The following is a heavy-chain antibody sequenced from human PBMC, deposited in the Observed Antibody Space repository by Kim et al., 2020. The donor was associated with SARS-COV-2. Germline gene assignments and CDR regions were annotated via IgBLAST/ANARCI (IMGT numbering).Heavy chain of an antibody. Sequence: TADAASVKGRFTVSRDDSKNTVYLQMNSLKTEDTAVYYCTTASLGYYFDTWGQGTLVTVSS. V-gene: IGHV3-73*01. CDR3: TTASLGYYFDT. J-gene: IGHJ4*02. D-gene: IGHD3-22*01. CDR2: T.